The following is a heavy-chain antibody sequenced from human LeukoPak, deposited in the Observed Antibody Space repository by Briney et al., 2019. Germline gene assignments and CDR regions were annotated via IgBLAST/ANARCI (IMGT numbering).Heavy chain of an antibody. Sequence: SGPTLVKPTQTLTLTCTFSGFSLSTSGVGVGWIRQPPGKALEWLALIYWDDDKCYSPSLKSRLTITKDTSKNQVVLTMTNMDPVDTATYYCAHRGGPAYCGGDCYSTWGQGTTVTVSS. CDR2: IYWDDDK. J-gene: IGHJ6*02. V-gene: IGHV2-5*02. D-gene: IGHD2-21*02. CDR3: AHRGGPAYCGGDCYST. CDR1: GFSLSTSGVG.